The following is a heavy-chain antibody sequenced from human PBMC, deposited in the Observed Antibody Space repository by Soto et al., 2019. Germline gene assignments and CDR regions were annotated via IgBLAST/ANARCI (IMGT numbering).Heavy chain of an antibody. CDR3: TTGSVEVV. CDR2: VKRKIDGETT. CDR1: DFSISNAW. D-gene: IGHD2-15*01. Sequence: EVQLVESGGGLVKPGGSLRLSCAASDFSISNAWMNWVRQAPGKGLEWVGRVKRKIDGETTDYAAPVKGRFTISRDDSNNMLYLQMNSLKADDTAVYYCTTGSVEVVWGQGTTVTVSS. V-gene: IGHV3-15*07. J-gene: IGHJ6*02.